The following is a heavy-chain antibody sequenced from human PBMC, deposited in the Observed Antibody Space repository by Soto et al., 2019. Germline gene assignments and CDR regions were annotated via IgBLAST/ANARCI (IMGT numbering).Heavy chain of an antibody. D-gene: IGHD6-13*01. V-gene: IGHV3-73*01. CDR1: GFTFSVSA. CDR2: IRSKANSYAT. CDR3: TRRAPTRLGIAAAGTWGWFDP. Sequence: GGSLRLSCAASGFTFSVSAMHWVRQASGKGLEWVGRIRSKANSYATAYAASVKGRFTISRDDPKNTAYLQMNSLKTEDTAVYYCTRRAPTRLGIAAAGTWGWFDPWGQGTLVTVSS. J-gene: IGHJ5*02.